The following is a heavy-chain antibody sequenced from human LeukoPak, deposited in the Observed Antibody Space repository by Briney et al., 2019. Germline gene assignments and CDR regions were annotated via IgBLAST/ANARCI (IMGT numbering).Heavy chain of an antibody. Sequence: GGSLRLSCAASGFTFSSYSMNWVRQAPGKGLEWVSYISSSSSIIYYADSVKGRFTISRDNAKNSLYLQMNSLRAEDTAVYYCARSSSGAFDYWGQGTLVTVSS. CDR2: ISSSSSII. V-gene: IGHV3-48*04. J-gene: IGHJ4*02. CDR3: ARSSSGAFDY. CDR1: GFTFSSYS. D-gene: IGHD3-10*01.